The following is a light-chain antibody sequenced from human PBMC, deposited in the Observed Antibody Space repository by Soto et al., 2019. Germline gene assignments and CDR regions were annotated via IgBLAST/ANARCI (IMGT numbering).Light chain of an antibody. Sequence: EIVLTQSPATLSLSPGDRATLSCRASPSVPNFLAWYQQKPGQAPRLLIYGAFNRATGIPARFSGSGSGTDFTLTIISLEPEDSAIYYCQQRNVWPPVTFGLGTRLEIK. CDR2: GAF. CDR1: PSVPNF. CDR3: QQRNVWPPVT. J-gene: IGKJ5*01. V-gene: IGKV3-11*01.